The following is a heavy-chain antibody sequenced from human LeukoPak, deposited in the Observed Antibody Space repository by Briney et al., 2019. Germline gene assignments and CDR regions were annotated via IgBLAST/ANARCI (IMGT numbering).Heavy chain of an antibody. J-gene: IGHJ4*02. Sequence: PGGSLRLSCAASGFTSSSYWMSWVRQAPGKGLEWVANVKQDGSEKYYVDSVKGRFTISRDSAKNSLYLQMNSLRAEDTAVYYCARVRGRGSLDYWGQGTLVTVSS. CDR3: ARVRGRGSLDY. CDR1: GFTSSSYW. CDR2: VKQDGSEK. D-gene: IGHD1-26*01. V-gene: IGHV3-7*01.